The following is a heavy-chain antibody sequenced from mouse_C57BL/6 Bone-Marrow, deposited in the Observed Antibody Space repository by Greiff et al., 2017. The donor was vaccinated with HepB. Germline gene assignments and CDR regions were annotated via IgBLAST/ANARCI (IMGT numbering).Heavy chain of an antibody. CDR2: IDPSDSYT. CDR1: GYTFTSYW. V-gene: IGHV1-69*01. J-gene: IGHJ3*01. D-gene: IGHD2-4*01. CDR3: ARDYDYDWFAY. Sequence: QVQLKQPGAELVMPGASVKLSCKASGYTFTSYWMHWVKQRPGQGLEWIGEIDPSDSYTNYNQKFKGKSTLTVDKSSSTAYMQLSSLTSEDSAVYYCARDYDYDWFAYWGQGTLVTVSA.